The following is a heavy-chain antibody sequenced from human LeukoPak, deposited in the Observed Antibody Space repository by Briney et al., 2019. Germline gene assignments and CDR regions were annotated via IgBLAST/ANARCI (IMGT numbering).Heavy chain of an antibody. Sequence: GGSLEISCQGSGYPFTAYWIAWVRPMPGKDLEWMGIISPGDSDTRYSPSFQGQVTISADKSISTAYLQWSSLKASDTAIYYCARPSSSSGWTFDYWGQGALVTVSS. CDR1: GYPFTAYW. CDR3: ARPSSSSGWTFDY. V-gene: IGHV5-51*01. J-gene: IGHJ4*02. D-gene: IGHD6-19*01. CDR2: ISPGDSDT.